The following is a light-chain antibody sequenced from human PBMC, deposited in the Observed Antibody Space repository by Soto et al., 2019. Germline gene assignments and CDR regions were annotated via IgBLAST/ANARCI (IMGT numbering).Light chain of an antibody. CDR1: SSNIGAGYD. Sequence: QAVVTQPPSVSGAPGQRVTMSCTGSSSNIGAGYDVHWFQQLPGTAPRLLIYGNINRLSGVPARFSGSKSGTSASLAITGLQAEDEADYYCQSYDSSLSVWVFGGGTKVTVL. CDR2: GNI. V-gene: IGLV1-40*01. J-gene: IGLJ3*02. CDR3: QSYDSSLSVWV.